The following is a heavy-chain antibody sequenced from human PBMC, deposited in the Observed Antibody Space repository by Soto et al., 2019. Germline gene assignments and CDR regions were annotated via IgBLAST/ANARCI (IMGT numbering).Heavy chain of an antibody. V-gene: IGHV3-30-3*01. Sequence: QVQLVESGGGVVQPGRSLRLSCAASGFTFSSYAMHWVRQAPGKGLEWVAVISYDGSNKYYADSVKGRFTISRDNSKNPLYLQMNSLRAEDTAVYYCARDYYSSGWSFDYWGQGTLVTVAS. CDR3: ARDYYSSGWSFDY. J-gene: IGHJ4*02. CDR2: ISYDGSNK. D-gene: IGHD6-19*01. CDR1: GFTFSSYA.